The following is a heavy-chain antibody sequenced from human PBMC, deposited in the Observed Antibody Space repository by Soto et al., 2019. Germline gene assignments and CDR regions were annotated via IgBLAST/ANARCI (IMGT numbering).Heavy chain of an antibody. CDR2: IYPGDSDT. D-gene: IGHD2-8*01. CDR3: ASTITNLRYYYYAMDV. CDR1: GYTFNEYW. Sequence: GESLKISCKGSGYTFNEYWIGWVRQLPGKGLEWMGIIYPGDSDTRYSPSFQGHVTITVDKSTNSAYFQCNTLKASDTAMYYCASTITNLRYYYYAMDVWGQGTTVTVSS. V-gene: IGHV5-51*01. J-gene: IGHJ6*02.